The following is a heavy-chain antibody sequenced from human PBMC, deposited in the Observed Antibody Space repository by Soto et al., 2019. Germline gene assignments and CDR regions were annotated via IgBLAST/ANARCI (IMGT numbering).Heavy chain of an antibody. CDR1: GFTFGSFW. J-gene: IGHJ4*02. CDR3: ARGYGSGCGDY. V-gene: IGHV3-74*01. Sequence: EVQLVESGGGLVQPGGSLSLSCAASGFTFGSFWMHWVRQVPGKGLVWVSRINSEGSTTTYADSVKGRFTISRDNAKNTLYLKMNSLRAEDTAVYYCARGYGSGCGDYWGQGTLVTVSS. D-gene: IGHD6-19*01. CDR2: INSEGSTT.